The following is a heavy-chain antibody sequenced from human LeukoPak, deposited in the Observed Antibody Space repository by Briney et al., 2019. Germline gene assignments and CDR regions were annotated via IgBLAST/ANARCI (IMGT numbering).Heavy chain of an antibody. CDR2: ISSSRSYI. D-gene: IGHD3/OR15-3a*01. J-gene: IGHJ4*02. CDR1: GFTFSSYS. V-gene: IGHV3-21*01. Sequence: GGSLRLSCAASGFTFSSYSMNWVRQAPGKGLEWVLSISSSRSYIYYADSVKGRFTISRDNAKNSLYLQMNSLRAEDTAVYYCARDRTIWAGFPLDFWGQGNLVTVSS. CDR3: ARDRTIWAGFPLDF.